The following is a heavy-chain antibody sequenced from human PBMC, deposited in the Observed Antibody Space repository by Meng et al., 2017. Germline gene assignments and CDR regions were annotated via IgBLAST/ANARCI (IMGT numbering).Heavy chain of an antibody. CDR1: CGTFSCNA. V-gene: IGHV1-69*05. CDR2: IIPILGTE. J-gene: IGHJ5*02. D-gene: IGHD3-22*01. CDR3: ARDLTPGFYYDSSGYYSGLFDP. Sequence: VRLLVEVKVRGCAGKGSCKASCGTFSCNAISWVLQAAGQGLGWMGEIIPILGTESDAKKFQGRVTITTNESTSTAYMELSSLRSEDTAVYSCARDLTPGFYYDSSGYYSGLFDPWGQGTLVTVSS.